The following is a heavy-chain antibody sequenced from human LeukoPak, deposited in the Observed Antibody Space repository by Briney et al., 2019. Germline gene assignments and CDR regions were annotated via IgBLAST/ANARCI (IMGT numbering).Heavy chain of an antibody. Sequence: SETLSLTCTVSGGSISSSSYYWGWIRQPPGKGLEWIGNIYYSGSTHYNPSLKSRVTISVDTSKNQFSLKLSSVTPADTAVYYCARVPYSSGWYFDYWGQGTLVTVSS. CDR2: IYYSGST. V-gene: IGHV4-39*07. J-gene: IGHJ4*02. CDR3: ARVPYSSGWYFDY. D-gene: IGHD6-19*01. CDR1: GGSISSSSYY.